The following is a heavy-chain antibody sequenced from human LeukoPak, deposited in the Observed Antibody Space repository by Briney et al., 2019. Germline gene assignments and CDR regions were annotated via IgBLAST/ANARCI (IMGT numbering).Heavy chain of an antibody. CDR3: ARDMVEGGFDP. Sequence: ASVKVSCKASGGTFSSYEISWVRQAPGQGLEWMGWISAYNGNTNYAQKLQGRVTMTTDTSTSTAHMELRSLRSDDTAVYYCARDMVEGGFDPWGQGTLVTVSS. J-gene: IGHJ5*02. V-gene: IGHV1-18*01. CDR2: ISAYNGNT. D-gene: IGHD3-10*01. CDR1: GGTFSSYE.